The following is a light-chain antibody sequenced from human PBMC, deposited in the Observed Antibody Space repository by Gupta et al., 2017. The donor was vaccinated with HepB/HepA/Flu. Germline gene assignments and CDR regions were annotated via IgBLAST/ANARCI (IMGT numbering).Light chain of an antibody. CDR2: GTS. Sequence: EIVMTQSPATLSVSRGERVTLSCRASQSFSRNIAWYQQRPGQAPRLLIFGTSIRATGIPDRFSGSGSGTEFSLTISSLQSEDFATYYCQVYNIWPWTFSQGTKLEIK. V-gene: IGKV3-15*01. CDR1: QSFSRN. J-gene: IGKJ1*01. CDR3: QVYNIWPWT.